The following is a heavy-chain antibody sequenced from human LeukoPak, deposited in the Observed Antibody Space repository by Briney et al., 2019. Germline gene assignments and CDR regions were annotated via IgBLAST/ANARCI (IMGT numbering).Heavy chain of an antibody. CDR3: AKDHSIGWPLVDN. D-gene: IGHD6-19*01. V-gene: IGHV3-30*02. CDR2: IRYDGSNK. CDR1: GFSFNDYG. J-gene: IGHJ4*02. Sequence: GGSLRLSCAASGFSFNDYGTHWVGQAPGEGLEWVAFIRYDGSNKYYADSVKGRFTISRDNSKNTLYLQINSLRGEDTAVYYCAKDHSIGWPLVDNWGQGTLVTVSS.